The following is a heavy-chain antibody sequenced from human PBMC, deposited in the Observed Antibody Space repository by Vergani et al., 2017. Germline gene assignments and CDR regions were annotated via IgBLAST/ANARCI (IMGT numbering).Heavy chain of an antibody. CDR3: TTDPRYCGDGSCYWLRDHHYYGMVV. D-gene: IGHD2-21*01. Sequence: EVQLVESGGRIVKPVGSHRLSCVASGFSFRNAWMNWVRRTPGKGLEWVGRIKSTFDRGTTDYAAAVKGRFTISRDDSKNTLFLQMNGLKTEDIGVYYCTTDPRYCGDGSCYWLRDHHYYGMVVWGQGTTVTVSS. CDR2: IKSTFDRGTT. V-gene: IGHV3-15*01. J-gene: IGHJ6*02. CDR1: GFSFRNAW.